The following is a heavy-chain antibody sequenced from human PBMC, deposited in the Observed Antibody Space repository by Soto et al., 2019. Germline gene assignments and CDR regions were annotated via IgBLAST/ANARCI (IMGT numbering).Heavy chain of an antibody. V-gene: IGHV1-3*01. D-gene: IGHD2-15*01. CDR2: INACNGKT. CDR1: GYTFTSYA. CDR3: ARGSVVGFDP. J-gene: IGHJ5*02. Sequence: QVQLVQSGAEVKKPGASVKVSCKASGYTFTSYAMHWVRQAPGQRREWMGWINACNGKTKYSQKFQGRVTITRDTSASTAYMELSSLRSEDTAVYYCARGSVVGFDPWGQGTLVTVSS.